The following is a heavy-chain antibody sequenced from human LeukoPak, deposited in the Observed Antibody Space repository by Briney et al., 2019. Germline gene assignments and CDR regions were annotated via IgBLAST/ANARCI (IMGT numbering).Heavy chain of an antibody. CDR1: GYTFTSYA. J-gene: IGHJ4*02. D-gene: IGHD3-10*01. CDR2: MNPNSGNT. V-gene: IGHV1-8*01. CDR3: ARGRVHELLYLCY. Sequence: ASVKVSCKASGYTFTSYAINWVRQATGQGLEWMGWMNPNSGNTGYAQKFQGRVTMTRNTSISTAYMELSSLRSEDTAVYYCARGRVHELLYLCYWGQGTLVTASS.